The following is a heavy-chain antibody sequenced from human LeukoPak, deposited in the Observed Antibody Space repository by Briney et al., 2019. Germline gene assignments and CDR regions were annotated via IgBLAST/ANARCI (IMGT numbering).Heavy chain of an antibody. CDR1: GYSISSSYY. V-gene: IGHV4-38-2*02. J-gene: IGHJ4*02. CDR3: ARDSVAAAGPFDY. D-gene: IGHD6-13*01. CDR2: IYHSGST. Sequence: SETLSLTCTVSGYSISSSYYWGWIRQPPGKGLEWIGSIYHSGSTYYNPSLKSRVTISVDTSKNQFSLKLSSVTAADTAVYYCARDSVAAAGPFDYWGQGTLVTVSS.